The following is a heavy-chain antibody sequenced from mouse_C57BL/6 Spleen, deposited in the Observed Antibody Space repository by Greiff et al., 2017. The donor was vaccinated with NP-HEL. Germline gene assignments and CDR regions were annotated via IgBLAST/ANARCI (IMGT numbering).Heavy chain of an antibody. Sequence: QVQLKQPGAELVRPGSSVKLSCKASGYTFTSYWMDWVKQRPGQGLEWIGNIYPSDSETHYNQKFKDKATLTVDKSSSTAYMQLSSLTSEDSAVYYCAVYSNYDYWGQGTTLTVSS. CDR3: AVYSNYDY. CDR2: IYPSDSET. CDR1: GYTFTSYW. V-gene: IGHV1-61*01. D-gene: IGHD2-5*01. J-gene: IGHJ2*01.